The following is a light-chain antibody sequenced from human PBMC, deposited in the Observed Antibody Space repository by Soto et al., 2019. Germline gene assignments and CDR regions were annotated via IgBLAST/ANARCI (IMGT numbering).Light chain of an antibody. J-gene: IGLJ2*01. CDR2: DNN. V-gene: IGLV1-40*01. CDR3: QSYDNSLSEVV. CDR1: SSNIGAGYD. Sequence: QLVLTQPPSVSGAPGQRVTISCTGSSSNIGAGYDVHWYQQLPGTAPKLLIYDNNNRPSGVPDRFSGSKSGTSASLAITGLQAEDEADYYCQSYDNSLSEVVFGGGTKVTVL.